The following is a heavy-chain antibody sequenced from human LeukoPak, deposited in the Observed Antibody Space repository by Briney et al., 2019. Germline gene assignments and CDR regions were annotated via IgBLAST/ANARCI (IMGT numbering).Heavy chain of an antibody. Sequence: SETLSLTCTVSGGSISSYYWSWIRQPGAKGLEWIGRIYTSGSTNYNPSLKSRVTMSVDTSKDQFSLKLSSVTAADTAVYYCARVDLYSIDYWGQGTLVTVSS. CDR1: GGSISSYY. CDR2: IYTSGST. V-gene: IGHV4-4*07. CDR3: ARVDLYSIDY. J-gene: IGHJ4*02. D-gene: IGHD6-13*01.